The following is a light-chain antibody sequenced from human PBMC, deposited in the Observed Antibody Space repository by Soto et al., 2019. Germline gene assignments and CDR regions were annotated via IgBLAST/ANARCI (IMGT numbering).Light chain of an antibody. V-gene: IGKV1-5*03. CDR2: RAS. CDR3: QQYNSYSPRLT. Sequence: DIQMTQSPSTLSASVGDRVTITCRASQSISSWLAWYQQKPGKAPKLLIYRASSLESGVPSRFSGSGSGTAFTLTISSLQPYDFATYYCQQYNSYSPRLTFGGGTKVEIK. J-gene: IGKJ4*01. CDR1: QSISSW.